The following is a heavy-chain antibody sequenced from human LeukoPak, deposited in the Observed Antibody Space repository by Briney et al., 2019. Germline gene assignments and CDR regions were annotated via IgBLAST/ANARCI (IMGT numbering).Heavy chain of an antibody. Sequence: SQTLSHTCTVSGGSISSGDYYWSWIRQPPGKGLEWIGYIYYSGSTYYNPSLKSRVTISVDTSKNQFSLKLSSVTAADTAVYYCARNYYDSSGYYDYWGQGTLVTVSS. CDR1: GGSISSGDYY. J-gene: IGHJ4*02. CDR2: IYYSGST. CDR3: ARNYYDSSGYYDY. V-gene: IGHV4-30-4*01. D-gene: IGHD3-22*01.